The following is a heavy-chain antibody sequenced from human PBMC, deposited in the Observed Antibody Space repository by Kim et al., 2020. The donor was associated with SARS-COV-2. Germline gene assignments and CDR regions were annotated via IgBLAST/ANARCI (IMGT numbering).Heavy chain of an antibody. CDR2: ISYDGSNK. D-gene: IGHD2-15*01. CDR3: ASGYGFY. J-gene: IGHJ4*02. CDR1: GFTFSSYA. Sequence: GGSLRLSCAASGFTFSSYAMHWVRQAPGKGLEWVAVISYDGSNKYYADSVKGRFTISRDNSKNTLYLLMNSLRAEDTAVYYCASGYGFYWGQGTLVTVS. V-gene: IGHV3-30*04.